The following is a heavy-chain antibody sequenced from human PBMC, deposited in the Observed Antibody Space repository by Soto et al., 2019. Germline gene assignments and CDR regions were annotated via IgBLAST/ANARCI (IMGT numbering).Heavy chain of an antibody. CDR3: AREPLWPLYGDYAKFYFDY. Sequence: GGSLRLSCAASGFTFSDHYMDWVRQAPGKGLEWVGRTRNKANSYTTEYAASVKGRFTISRDDSKNSLYLQMNSLKTEDTAVYYCAREPLWPLYGDYAKFYFDYWGQGTLVTVSS. D-gene: IGHD4-17*01. CDR1: GFTFSDHY. V-gene: IGHV3-72*01. CDR2: TRNKANSYTT. J-gene: IGHJ4*02.